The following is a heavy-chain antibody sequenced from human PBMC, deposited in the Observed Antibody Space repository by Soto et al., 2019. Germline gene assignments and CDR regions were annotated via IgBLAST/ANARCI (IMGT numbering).Heavy chain of an antibody. CDR1: GGTFSKYA. V-gene: IGHV1-69*01. D-gene: IGHD3-3*01. J-gene: IGHJ6*02. Sequence: SLQVSCKASGGTFSKYAISWVRQAPGQGLEWLGGIIPMFGTPNYAQKFQGRVTISADESTTTAYLELSSLRSADTAVYFCARPLCDRRLYHALAGWGQGTTVPV. CDR3: ARPLCDRRLYHALAG. CDR2: IIPMFGTP.